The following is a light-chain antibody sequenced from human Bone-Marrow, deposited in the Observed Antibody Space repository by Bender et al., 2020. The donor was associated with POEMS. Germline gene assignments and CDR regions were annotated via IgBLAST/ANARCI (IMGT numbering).Light chain of an antibody. CDR3: QVWDTSSDHPGV. CDR1: NIGSKS. J-gene: IGLJ1*01. Sequence: SYELTQPPSVSVAPGQTARVTCGRNNIGSKSVHWYQQKPGQAPVLVVYDDNDRPSGIPERFSGSNSGNTATLAISRVEAVDEADYYCQVWDTSSDHPGVFGTGTKVTVL. V-gene: IGLV3-21*02. CDR2: DDN.